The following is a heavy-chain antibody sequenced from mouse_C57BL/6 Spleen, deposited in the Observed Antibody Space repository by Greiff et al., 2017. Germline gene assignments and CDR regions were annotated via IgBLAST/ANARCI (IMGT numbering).Heavy chain of an antibody. CDR2: ISSGGSYT. Sequence: EVQVVESGGDLVKPGGSLKLSCAASGFTFSSYGMSWVRQTPDKRLEWVATISSGGSYTYYPDSVKGRFTISRDNAKNTLYLQMSSLKSEDTAMYYCARPQTAQGRGFAYWGQGTLVTVSA. J-gene: IGHJ3*01. CDR3: ARPQTAQGRGFAY. CDR1: GFTFSSYG. V-gene: IGHV5-6*01. D-gene: IGHD3-2*02.